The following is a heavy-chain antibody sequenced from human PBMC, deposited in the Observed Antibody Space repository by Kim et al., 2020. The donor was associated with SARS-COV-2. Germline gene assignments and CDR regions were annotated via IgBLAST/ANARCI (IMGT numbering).Heavy chain of an antibody. CDR2: LYYSGIT. CDR3: ARSYSSGWSKFDP. J-gene: IGHJ5*02. V-gene: IGHV4-39*01. Sequence: SETLPPTPPPPSPSIINILYYWFFILHPPGKLLELIGTLYYSGITYHNPSLKSRVTISEDSSKRQCSLKLSSVTAADTAVYYCARSYSSGWSKFDPWGQGTLVTVSS. CDR1: SPSIINILYY. D-gene: IGHD6-19*01.